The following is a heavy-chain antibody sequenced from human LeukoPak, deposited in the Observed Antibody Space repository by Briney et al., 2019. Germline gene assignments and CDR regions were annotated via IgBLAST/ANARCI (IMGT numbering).Heavy chain of an antibody. D-gene: IGHD6-19*01. CDR1: GFTFSSYS. J-gene: IGHJ4*02. CDR3: AREGIAVAGRAPPDY. V-gene: IGHV3-21*01. Sequence: GGSLRLSCAASGFTFSSYSMNWVRQAPGKGLEGVSSISSSSSYIYYADSVKGRFTISRDNAKNSLYLQMNSLRAEDTAVYYCAREGIAVAGRAPPDYWGQGTLVTVSS. CDR2: ISSSSSYI.